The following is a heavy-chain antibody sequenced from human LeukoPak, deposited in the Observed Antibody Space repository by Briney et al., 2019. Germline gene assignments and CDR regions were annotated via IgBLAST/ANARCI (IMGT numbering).Heavy chain of an antibody. V-gene: IGHV1-3*01. CDR3: ARDPIGSRWPYYFDY. J-gene: IGHJ4*02. Sequence: KFQARVTITRDTSASTAYMELSSLRSEGTAVYYCARDPIGSRWPYYFDYWGQGTLVTVSS. D-gene: IGHD6-13*01.